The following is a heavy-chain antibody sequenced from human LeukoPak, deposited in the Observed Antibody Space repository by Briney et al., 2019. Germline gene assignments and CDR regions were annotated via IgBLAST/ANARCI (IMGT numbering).Heavy chain of an antibody. D-gene: IGHD3-22*01. CDR1: GGSISSSSYY. CDR2: IYYSGST. CDR3: RGYREITMMVVGGYYFDY. Sequence: PSETLSLTCTVSGGSISSSSYYWVWIRQPPGKGLEWIGSIYYSGSTYYNPSLKSRVTISVDTSKNQFSLKLSSVTAADTAVYYCRGYREITMMVVGGYYFDYWGQGTLLTVSS. J-gene: IGHJ4*02. V-gene: IGHV4-39*01.